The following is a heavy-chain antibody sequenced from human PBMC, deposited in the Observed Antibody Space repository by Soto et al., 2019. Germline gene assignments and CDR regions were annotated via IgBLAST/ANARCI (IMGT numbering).Heavy chain of an antibody. D-gene: IGHD1-1*01. CDR3: AKDRVERTGTQTYYYYYYMDV. Sequence: QLGGPLRLSCAASGFTFDDYAMHWVRQAPGKGLEWVSGISWNSGSIGYADSVKGRFTISRDNAKNSLYLQMNSLRAEDTALYYCAKDRVERTGTQTYYYYYYMDVWGKGTTVTVSS. CDR1: GFTFDDYA. V-gene: IGHV3-9*01. J-gene: IGHJ6*03. CDR2: ISWNSGSI.